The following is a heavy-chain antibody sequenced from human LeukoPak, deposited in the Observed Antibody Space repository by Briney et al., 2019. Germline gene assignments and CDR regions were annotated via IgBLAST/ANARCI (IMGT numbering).Heavy chain of an antibody. Sequence: ASETLSLTCAVSGYSLGKNYYWGWIRQPPGKGLEWIGRIYGTGSTSYNPSLMNRVTMSVDTSKNHFSLKLTSVTAADTAVYYCARYDSRGSASTRFDYWGQGSLVTISS. V-gene: IGHV4-38-2*01. D-gene: IGHD3-16*01. J-gene: IGHJ4*02. CDR3: ARYDSRGSASTRFDY. CDR2: IYGTGST. CDR1: GYSLGKNYY.